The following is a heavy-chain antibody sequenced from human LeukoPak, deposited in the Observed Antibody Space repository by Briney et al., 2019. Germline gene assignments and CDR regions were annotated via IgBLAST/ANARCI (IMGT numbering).Heavy chain of an antibody. CDR3: ARGGVVVDIVVVPALYGMDV. CDR1: GGSFSGYY. CDR2: INHSGST. D-gene: IGHD2-2*01. V-gene: IGHV4-34*01. Sequence: MTSETLSLTCAVYGGSFSGYYWSWIRQPPGKGLEWIGEINHSGSTNYNPSLKSRVTISVDTSKNQFSLKLSSVTAADTAVYYCARGGVVVDIVVVPALYGMDVWGQGTTVTVSS. J-gene: IGHJ6*02.